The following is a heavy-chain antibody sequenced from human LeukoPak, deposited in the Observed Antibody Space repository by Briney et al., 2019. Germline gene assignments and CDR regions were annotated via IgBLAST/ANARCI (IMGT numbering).Heavy chain of an antibody. CDR1: GYTFTGYY. D-gene: IGHD6-13*01. V-gene: IGHV1-69*13. CDR3: ARDRAAAGLNNWFDP. J-gene: IGHJ5*02. CDR2: IVPIFGTA. Sequence: ASVKVSCKASGYTFTGYYMHWVRQAPGQGLEWMGGIVPIFGTADYAQKFQGRVTITADESTSTAYMELSSLRSGDTAVYYCARDRAAAGLNNWFDPWGQGTRVTVSS.